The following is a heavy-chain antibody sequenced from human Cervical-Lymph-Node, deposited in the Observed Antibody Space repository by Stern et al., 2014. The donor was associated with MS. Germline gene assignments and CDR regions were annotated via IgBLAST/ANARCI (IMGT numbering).Heavy chain of an antibody. D-gene: IGHD2-2*01. CDR3: ARLYCSSTSCYSKIDY. Sequence: EVHLVESGAEVKKPGQSLKISCKGSGYRFSNYWIVWVRQMPGKGLEWMGSVDPSDSDIKYSPSFQGQVTISADKSISTAYLQWSSLKASDTAMYYCARLYCSSTSCYSKIDYWGQGTLVTVSS. V-gene: IGHV5-51*03. CDR1: GYRFSNYW. CDR2: VDPSDSDI. J-gene: IGHJ4*02.